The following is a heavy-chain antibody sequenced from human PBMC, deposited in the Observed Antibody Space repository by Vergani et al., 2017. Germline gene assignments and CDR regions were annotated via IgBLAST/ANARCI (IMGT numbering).Heavy chain of an antibody. J-gene: IGHJ6*02. CDR2: ISGSGGNT. Sequence: EVQLLESGGNLIQPGGSLRLSCGASGFNFSSYAMTWVRLAPGKGLQWVSAISGSGGNTFYTDSVKGRFTISRDNSKDTLYLQMNSLRGEDTAIYYCAKARDPNCKGGNCYSYYYGLDLWGQGTTVTVSS. V-gene: IGHV3-23*01. D-gene: IGHD2-21*01. CDR1: GFNFSSYA. CDR3: AKARDPNCKGGNCYSYYYGLDL.